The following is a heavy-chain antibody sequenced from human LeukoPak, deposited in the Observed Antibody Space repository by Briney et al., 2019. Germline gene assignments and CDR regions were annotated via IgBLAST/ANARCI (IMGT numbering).Heavy chain of an antibody. Sequence: PGGSLRLSCAASGFTFSSYWMSWVRQAPGKGLEWVANIKQDGSEKYYVDSVKGRFTISRDNAKNSLYLQMNSLRAEDTAVYYCARATTLWFGELLNGMDVWGKGTTVTVSS. V-gene: IGHV3-7*01. CDR2: IKQDGSEK. D-gene: IGHD3-10*01. CDR3: ARATTLWFGELLNGMDV. J-gene: IGHJ6*04. CDR1: GFTFSSYW.